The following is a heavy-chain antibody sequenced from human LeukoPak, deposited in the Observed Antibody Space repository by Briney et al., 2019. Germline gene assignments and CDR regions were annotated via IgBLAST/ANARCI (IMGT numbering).Heavy chain of an antibody. CDR3: ARAQGSGSYSIDFDY. CDR1: GRPMSRYY. V-gene: IGHV4-59*08. D-gene: IGHD3-10*01. Sequence: PAVPLSLTCSVSGRPMSRYYWSCLPRPRGKAVEGLGYFYYSGSTNYNPSLKSRVTISVDTSKNQFSLKLSSVTAADTAVYYCARAQGSGSYSIDFDYWGQGTLVTVSS. CDR2: FYYSGST. J-gene: IGHJ4*02.